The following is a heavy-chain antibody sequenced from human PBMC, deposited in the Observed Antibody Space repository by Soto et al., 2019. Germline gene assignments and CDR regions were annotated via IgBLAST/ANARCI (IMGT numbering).Heavy chain of an antibody. CDR2: IYSGGST. D-gene: IGHD3-16*01. Sequence: EVRLWESGGGLVQPGGSLRLSCAPSRFTVSTQYMSCVRQAPGKGLEWVSVIYSGGSTFYADSVRGRFTISRDNSKNTVNLQMNSLRAEDTAVYYCARDPWAADYWGQGTLVTVSS. CDR3: ARDPWAADY. CDR1: RFTVSTQY. J-gene: IGHJ4*02. V-gene: IGHV3-66*01.